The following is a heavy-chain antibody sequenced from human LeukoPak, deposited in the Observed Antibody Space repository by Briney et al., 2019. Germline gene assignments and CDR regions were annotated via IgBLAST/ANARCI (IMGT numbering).Heavy chain of an antibody. CDR3: ARDVQSSGGYNWFDP. J-gene: IGHJ5*02. Sequence: SETLSLTCTVSGVSMSSYYWSWIRQPAGKGLEWIGFVYTSGTTNYNPSLKSRVTMSIDTSKSQFSLKLISVTAADTAVYYCARDVQSSGGYNWFDPWGQGTLVTVSS. D-gene: IGHD2-15*01. V-gene: IGHV4-4*07. CDR2: VYTSGTT. CDR1: GVSMSSYY.